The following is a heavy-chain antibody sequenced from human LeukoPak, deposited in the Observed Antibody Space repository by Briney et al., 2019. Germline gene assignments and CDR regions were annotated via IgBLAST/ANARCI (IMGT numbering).Heavy chain of an antibody. Sequence: SETLSLTCTVSGGSISSGGYYWSWIRQPPGKGLGWIGYIYHSGSTYYNPSLKSRVTISVDRSKNQFSLKLSSVTAADTAVYYCARHPSSWYKDYYYYYMDVWGKGTTVTVSS. D-gene: IGHD6-13*01. CDR3: ARHPSSWYKDYYYYYMDV. CDR1: GGSISSGGYY. J-gene: IGHJ6*03. CDR2: IYHSGST. V-gene: IGHV4-30-2*01.